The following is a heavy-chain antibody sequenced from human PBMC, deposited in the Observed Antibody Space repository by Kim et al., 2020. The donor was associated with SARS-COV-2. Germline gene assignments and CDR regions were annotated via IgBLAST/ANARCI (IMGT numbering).Heavy chain of an antibody. J-gene: IGHJ4*02. V-gene: IGHV1-3*01. CDR3: ARDVCSGGSCYSDY. D-gene: IGHD2-15*01. Sequence: SQKIQGRVTITRDTSAGTAYMELSSLRAGDTAVYYCARDVCSGGSCYSDYWGQGTLVTVSS.